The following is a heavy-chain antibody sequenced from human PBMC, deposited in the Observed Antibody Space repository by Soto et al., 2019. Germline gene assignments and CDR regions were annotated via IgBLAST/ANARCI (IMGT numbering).Heavy chain of an antibody. Sequence: QVKLQQWGAGLLKPSETLSLTCGVDGGSFSGHYWSWIRQPPGRGLEWIGEIDHRGITNYNPSLSSRVTTSVDRYKNQYSLRLSSVTAADTAVYYCVEGDGYGMDVRGQGTTVTVSS. CDR3: VEGDGYGMDV. D-gene: IGHD3-16*01. V-gene: IGHV4-34*01. CDR2: IDHRGIT. J-gene: IGHJ6*02. CDR1: GGSFSGHY.